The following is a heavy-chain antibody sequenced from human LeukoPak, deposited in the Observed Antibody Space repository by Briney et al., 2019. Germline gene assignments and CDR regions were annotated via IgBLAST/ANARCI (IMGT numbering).Heavy chain of an antibody. Sequence: PSETLSLTCDVYGGSFSGYYWSWIRQPPGKGLEWIGEINHSGSTNYNPSLKSRVTISVDTSKNQFPLKLSSVTAADTAVYYCARSEYSSGWYYWGQGTLVTVSS. CDR3: ARSEYSSGWYY. CDR1: GGSFSGYY. V-gene: IGHV4-34*01. J-gene: IGHJ4*02. CDR2: INHSGST. D-gene: IGHD6-19*01.